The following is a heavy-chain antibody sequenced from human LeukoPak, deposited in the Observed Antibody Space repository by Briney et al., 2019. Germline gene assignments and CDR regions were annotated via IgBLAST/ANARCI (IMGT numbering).Heavy chain of an antibody. CDR1: GGSISSGDYY. Sequence: SETLSLTCTVSGGSISSGDYYWSWIRQPPGKGLEWIGYIYYSGSTYYNPSFKSRVTISVDTSKNQFSLKLSSVTAADTAVYYCARVTPLLSSGGNGYFDYWGQGTLVTVSS. J-gene: IGHJ4*02. CDR2: IYYSGST. CDR3: ARVTPLLSSGGNGYFDY. D-gene: IGHD4-23*01. V-gene: IGHV4-30-4*01.